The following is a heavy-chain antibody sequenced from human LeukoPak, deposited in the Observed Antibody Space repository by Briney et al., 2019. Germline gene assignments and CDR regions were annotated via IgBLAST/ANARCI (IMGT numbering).Heavy chain of an antibody. D-gene: IGHD4-23*01. J-gene: IGHJ4*02. CDR1: GFTFSSYA. CDR3: ARNGGISDFDY. Sequence: GGSLRLSCSASGFTFSSYAMHWVRQAPGEGLEWVSFISSSGTYIYYADSMKGRFTISRDNAKNSLYLQMNSVRAEDTAVYYCARNGGISDFDYWGQGTLVTVSS. V-gene: IGHV3-21*01. CDR2: ISSSGTYI.